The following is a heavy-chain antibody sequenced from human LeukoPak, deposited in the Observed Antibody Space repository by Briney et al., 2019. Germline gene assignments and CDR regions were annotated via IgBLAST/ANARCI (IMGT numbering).Heavy chain of an antibody. Sequence: GGSLGLSCAASGFTFSSYSMNWVRQAPGKGLEWVSSISSSSSYIYYADSVKGRFTISRDNAKNSLYLQMNSLRAEDTAVYYCARNIHPYYYYGMDVWGQGTTVTVSS. D-gene: IGHD2/OR15-2a*01. V-gene: IGHV3-21*01. CDR2: ISSSSSYI. J-gene: IGHJ6*02. CDR3: ARNIHPYYYYGMDV. CDR1: GFTFSSYS.